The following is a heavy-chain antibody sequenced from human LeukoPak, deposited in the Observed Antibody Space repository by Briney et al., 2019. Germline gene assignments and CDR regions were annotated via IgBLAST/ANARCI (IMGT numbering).Heavy chain of an antibody. CDR3: ARVTSRSFTMVRGVRSYGMDV. D-gene: IGHD3-10*01. CDR1: GFTFSSYS. V-gene: IGHV3-48*02. Sequence: GGSLRLSCAASGFTFSSYSMNWVRQAPGKGLEWVSYISSSSSTIYYADSVKGRFTISRDNAKNSVYLQMNSLRDEDTAVYYCARVTSRSFTMVRGVRSYGMDVWGQGTTVTVSS. CDR2: ISSSSSTI. J-gene: IGHJ6*02.